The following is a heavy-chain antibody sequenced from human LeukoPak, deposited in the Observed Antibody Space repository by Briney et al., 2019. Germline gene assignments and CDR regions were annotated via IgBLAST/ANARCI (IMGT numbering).Heavy chain of an antibody. Sequence: SETLSHTCTVSGGSISSYYWNWIRQPPGKGLEWIGYIYYSGSTYYNPSLQSRVIISVDTSKNQFSLKLSSVTAADTAVYFCARGSKRCYGSGTSNFDPWGQGTLVTVSS. CDR3: ARGSKRCYGSGTSNFDP. V-gene: IGHV4-30-4*08. CDR1: GGSISSYY. D-gene: IGHD3-10*01. CDR2: IYYSGST. J-gene: IGHJ5*02.